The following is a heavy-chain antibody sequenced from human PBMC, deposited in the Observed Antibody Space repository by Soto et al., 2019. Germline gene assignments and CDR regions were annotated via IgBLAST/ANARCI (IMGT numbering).Heavy chain of an antibody. V-gene: IGHV4-4*07. CDR3: ASQGRGYCSGGSCYGY. CDR1: GDSMTTYY. D-gene: IGHD2-15*01. Sequence: QVQLQESGPGLVEPSETLSLTCTVSGDSMTTYYWNWIRQSAQKGLEWIGRISATGTTTYIPSLKGRITLSVDTSKNQFSLKLSSVTAADTAVYYCASQGRGYCSGGSCYGYWGQGTLVTVSS. J-gene: IGHJ4*02. CDR2: ISATGTT.